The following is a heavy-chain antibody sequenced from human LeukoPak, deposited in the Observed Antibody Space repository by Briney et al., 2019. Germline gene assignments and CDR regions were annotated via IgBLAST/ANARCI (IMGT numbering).Heavy chain of an antibody. CDR2: INPNSGGT. CDR3: AIPGDCTNGVCYSFSADY. D-gene: IGHD2-8*01. J-gene: IGHJ4*02. CDR1: GYTITGYY. V-gene: IGHV1-2*04. Sequence: ASVKVSCKASGYTITGYYMHWVRQAPGQGLEWMGWINPNSGGTNYAQKFQGWVTMTRDTSISTAYMELSRLRSDDTAVYYCAIPGDCTNGVCYSFSADYWGQGTLVTVSS.